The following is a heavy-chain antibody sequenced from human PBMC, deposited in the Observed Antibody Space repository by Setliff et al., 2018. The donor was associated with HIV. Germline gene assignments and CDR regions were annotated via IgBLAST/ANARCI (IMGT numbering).Heavy chain of an antibody. V-gene: IGHV4-59*08. Sequence: VSGGSISSHYWSWIRQPPGKGLEWIGYIYYSGSTNYNPSLQSRVTISMVASRNQFSLKLSSVTAADTAVYYCARGHDNKYYYFYYMDVWGQGTLVTVSS. CDR1: GGSISSHY. D-gene: IGHD5-12*01. CDR3: ARGHDNKYYYFYYMDV. J-gene: IGHJ6*03. CDR2: IYYSGST.